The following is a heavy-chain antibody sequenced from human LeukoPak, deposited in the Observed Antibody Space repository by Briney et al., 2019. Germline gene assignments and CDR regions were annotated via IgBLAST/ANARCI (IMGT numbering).Heavy chain of an antibody. V-gene: IGHV4-4*07. Sequence: SETLSLTCAVSGGSIKNYYWTWIRQSAGKGLEWIGRIYSSGITNYNPSLTSRVVMSVDVSKSQFSLELTSVTAADTAVYYCAREVAVAGRGGFDPWGQGTLVTVSS. CDR1: GGSIKNYY. J-gene: IGHJ5*02. CDR3: AREVAVAGRGGFDP. CDR2: IYSSGIT. D-gene: IGHD6-19*01.